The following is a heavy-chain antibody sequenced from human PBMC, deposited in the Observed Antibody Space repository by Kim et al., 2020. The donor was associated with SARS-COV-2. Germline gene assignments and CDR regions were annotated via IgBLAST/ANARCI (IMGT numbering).Heavy chain of an antibody. J-gene: IGHJ5*02. V-gene: IGHV4-4*02. CDR3: ARVLGGCSSSSCFLSS. Sequence: NQSLKSRVTISTDKSQNQFSLKMISVTAADTAVYYCARVLGGCSSSSCFLSSWGQGTLVTVSS. D-gene: IGHD2-2*01.